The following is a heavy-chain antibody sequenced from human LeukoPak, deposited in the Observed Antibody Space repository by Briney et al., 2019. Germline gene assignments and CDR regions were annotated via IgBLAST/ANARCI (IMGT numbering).Heavy chain of an antibody. Sequence: PGGSLRLSCAASGFTFSNYAMSWVRQAPGKGLEWVSAISGSGGSTYYADSVKGRFTISRDNSKNPLYLQMNSLRAEDTAVYYCARFFDGSGSSPFDYWGQGTLVTVSS. D-gene: IGHD3-10*01. CDR2: ISGSGGST. J-gene: IGHJ4*02. CDR3: ARFFDGSGSSPFDY. CDR1: GFTFSNYA. V-gene: IGHV3-23*01.